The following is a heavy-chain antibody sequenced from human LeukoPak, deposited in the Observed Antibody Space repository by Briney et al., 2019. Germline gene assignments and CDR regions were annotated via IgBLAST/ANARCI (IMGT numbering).Heavy chain of an antibody. V-gene: IGHV3-7*01. Sequence: GGSLRLSCVVSGFTFSSYWMSWVRQAPGKGLEWVANIKQEGSEKNYVDSVKGRFTISRDNAKNSLYLQMNSLRAEDTAVYYCARRAVEFDYWGRGTLVTVSS. CDR2: IKQEGSEK. CDR1: GFTFSSYW. J-gene: IGHJ4*02. CDR3: ARRAVEFDY. D-gene: IGHD6-19*01.